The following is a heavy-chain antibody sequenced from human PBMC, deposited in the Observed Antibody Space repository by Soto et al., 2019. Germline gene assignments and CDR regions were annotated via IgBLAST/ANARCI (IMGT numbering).Heavy chain of an antibody. V-gene: IGHV4-39*01. CDR1: GGSISSSRYY. J-gene: IGHJ5*02. Sequence: SQTLSLTRTVSGGSISSSRYYLGWIRQPPGKGLEWIGSIYYSGSTYYNPSLKSRVTISVDTSKNQFSLKLSSVTAADTAVYYCARLRIPAAIRGWFDPWGQGTLVTVSS. D-gene: IGHD2-2*02. CDR3: ARLRIPAAIRGWFDP. CDR2: IYYSGST.